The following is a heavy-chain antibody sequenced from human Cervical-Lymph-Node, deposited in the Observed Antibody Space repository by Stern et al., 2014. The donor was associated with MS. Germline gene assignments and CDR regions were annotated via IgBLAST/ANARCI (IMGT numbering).Heavy chain of an antibody. CDR1: EFSFSTYT. Sequence: EMQLVESGGGLVKPGGSLRLSCAASEFSFSTYTMNWVRQAPGEGLEWVSSITSTGAYEYYVDSVKGRFTISRDNAKNSVYLQMNSLRAEDTAVYYCVRDSLMDVWGQGTTVTVSS. J-gene: IGHJ6*02. CDR3: VRDSLMDV. D-gene: IGHD3-16*02. V-gene: IGHV3-21*01. CDR2: ITSTGAYE.